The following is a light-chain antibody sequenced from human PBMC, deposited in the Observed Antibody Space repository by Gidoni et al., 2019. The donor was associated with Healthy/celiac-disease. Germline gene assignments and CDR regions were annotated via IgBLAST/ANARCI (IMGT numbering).Light chain of an antibody. J-gene: IGKJ2*01. V-gene: IGKV1-5*01. CDR3: QQYNSYSYT. Sequence: DIQMTQSPSTLSASVGDRVTITCRASQSISSLAWYQQKPGKAPKLLIYDASSLESGVPSRFSGSGSGTEFTLTISSLQPDDFATYYCQQYNSYSYTFGQGTKLEIK. CDR1: QSISS. CDR2: DAS.